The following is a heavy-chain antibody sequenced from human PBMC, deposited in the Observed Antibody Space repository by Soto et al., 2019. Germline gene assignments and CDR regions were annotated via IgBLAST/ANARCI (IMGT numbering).Heavy chain of an antibody. J-gene: IGHJ6*02. V-gene: IGHV4-34*01. CDR3: ASLRIGHDSYYPMEC. CDR1: GGSFTGYY. D-gene: IGHD1-26*01. Sequence: SAKLSLTSAVYGGSFTGYYWSWIRQPPGKGMEWIGEINHSGSTNYNPSLKSRVTISVDTSKNQFSLKLSSVTAADTAVYYCASLRIGHDSYYPMECWGQGNALTV. CDR2: INHSGST.